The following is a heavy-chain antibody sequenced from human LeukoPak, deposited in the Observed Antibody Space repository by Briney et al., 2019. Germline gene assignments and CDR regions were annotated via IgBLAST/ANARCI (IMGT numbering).Heavy chain of an antibody. CDR2: ISPLFGSA. D-gene: IGHD6-6*01. Sequence: ASVKVSCKASGGTFSRYNINWVRQAPGQGLDWMGGISPLFGSAKYAQNFQDRVTITADESTNTAYMELRSLRSEDTAVYYCAREGGSSSFSGGYYYMDVWGKGTTVTVSS. CDR3: AREGGSSSFSGGYYYMDV. CDR1: GGTFSRYN. J-gene: IGHJ6*03. V-gene: IGHV1-69*13.